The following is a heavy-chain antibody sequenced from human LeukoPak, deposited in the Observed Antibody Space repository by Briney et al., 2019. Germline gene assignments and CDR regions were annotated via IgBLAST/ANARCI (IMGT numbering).Heavy chain of an antibody. Sequence: PGGSLRLSCAASGFTFSSYAMSWVRQAPGKGLEWVSAISGSGGSTYYADSVKGRFTISRDNSKNTLYLQMNSLRAEDTAVYYCAKGVFPGNSYGRKTLDDWGQGTLVTVSS. CDR2: ISGSGGST. CDR3: AKGVFPGNSYGRKTLDD. D-gene: IGHD5-18*01. J-gene: IGHJ4*02. CDR1: GFTFSSYA. V-gene: IGHV3-23*01.